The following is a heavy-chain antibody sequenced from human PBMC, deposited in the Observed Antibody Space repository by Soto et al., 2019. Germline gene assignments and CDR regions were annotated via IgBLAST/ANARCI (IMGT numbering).Heavy chain of an antibody. CDR1: GYFFTSHY. D-gene: IGHD3-10*01. CDR3: AREVTYGGGSFSLGL. Sequence: SVKVSCKTSGYFFTSHYIHWVRLAPGRGLEWMGRINPNNGDTNSPQKFQGRVTMTSDTSISTAYMEMSGLRSDDTALYYCAREVTYGGGSFSLGLWGQGTLVTVSS. V-gene: IGHV1-2*06. J-gene: IGHJ4*02. CDR2: INPNNGDT.